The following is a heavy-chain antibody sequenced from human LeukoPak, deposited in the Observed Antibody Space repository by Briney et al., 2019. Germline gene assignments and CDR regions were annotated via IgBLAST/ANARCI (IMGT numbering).Heavy chain of an antibody. Sequence: GGSLRLSCAVSGFTFSNYWMHWVRQAPGKGLVWVSRINKEGRSTSYADSVKGRFTISRDNAKNTLYLQMNSLRAEDTAVYYCAKCGSSSWYGAFDYWGQGTLVTVSS. V-gene: IGHV3-74*01. D-gene: IGHD6-13*01. CDR3: AKCGSSSWYGAFDY. CDR1: GFTFSNYW. CDR2: INKEGRST. J-gene: IGHJ4*02.